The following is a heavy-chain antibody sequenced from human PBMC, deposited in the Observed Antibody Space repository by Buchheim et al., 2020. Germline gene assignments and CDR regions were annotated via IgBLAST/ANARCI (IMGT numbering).Heavy chain of an antibody. CDR3: ARDRSSLIDY. V-gene: IGHV3-48*02. Sequence: EVQLVESGGGFVQPGGSLRLSCAASGFTFSSYSMNWVRQAPGKGLEWISYINSVSSTMHYADSVKGRFTVSRDNVKKSLYLQMNSLRDEDTAVYYCARDRSSLIDYWGQGTL. J-gene: IGHJ4*02. CDR1: GFTFSSYS. CDR2: INSVSSTM. D-gene: IGHD2-2*01.